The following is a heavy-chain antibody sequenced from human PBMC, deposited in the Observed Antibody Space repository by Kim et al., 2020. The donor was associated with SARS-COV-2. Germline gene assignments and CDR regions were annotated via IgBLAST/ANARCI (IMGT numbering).Heavy chain of an antibody. J-gene: IGHJ4*02. Sequence: GGSLRLSCAVSGFTFSRYGVNWVRQAPGKGLVWVALIWSDESNTYYADSVKGRFTISRDNSKNTVYLQMNRLRAEDTAVYYCARGEEHCSGCLGDSWGQGTLVTVSS. V-gene: IGHV3-33*01. CDR1: GFTFSRYG. CDR2: IWSDESNT. CDR3: ARGEEHCSGCLGDS. D-gene: IGHD6-19*01.